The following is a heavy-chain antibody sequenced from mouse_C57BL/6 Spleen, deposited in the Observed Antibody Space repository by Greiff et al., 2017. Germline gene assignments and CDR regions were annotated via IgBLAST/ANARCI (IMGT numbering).Heavy chain of an antibody. CDR1: GYTFTDYN. J-gene: IGHJ4*01. CDR3: AKDSNYAMDY. V-gene: IGHV1-22*01. D-gene: IGHD2-5*01. Sequence: VQLQQSGPELVKPGASVKMSCKASGYTFTDYNMHWVKQSPGKSLEWIGYINPNNGGTSYNQKFKGKATLTVNKSSSTAYMELRSLTSEDSAVYYCAKDSNYAMDYWGQGTSVTVSS. CDR2: INPNNGGT.